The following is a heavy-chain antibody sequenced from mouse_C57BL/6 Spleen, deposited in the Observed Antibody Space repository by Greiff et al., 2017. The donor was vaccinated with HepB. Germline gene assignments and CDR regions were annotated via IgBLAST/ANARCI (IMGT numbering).Heavy chain of an antibody. V-gene: IGHV1-7*01. CDR2: INPSSGYT. J-gene: IGHJ3*01. CDR3: ASPYYGSSWFAY. D-gene: IGHD1-1*01. CDR1: GYTFTSYW. Sequence: VQLVESGAELAKPGASVKLSCKASGYTFTSYWMHWVKQRPGQGLEWIGYINPSSGYTKYNQKFKDKATLTADKSSSTAYMQLSSLTYEDSAVYYCASPYYGSSWFAYWGQGTLVTVSA.